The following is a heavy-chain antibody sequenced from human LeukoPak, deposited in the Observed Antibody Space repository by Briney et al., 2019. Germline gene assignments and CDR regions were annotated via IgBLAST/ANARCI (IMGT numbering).Heavy chain of an antibody. J-gene: IGHJ4*02. V-gene: IGHV4-34*01. CDR3: ARRLVNDADSQVSDD. CDR2: INDSGNT. D-gene: IGHD6-19*01. Sequence: PSETLSLTCAVYSGSFNGYYWSWIHQFPGKGLEWIGEINDSGNTNYNPSLKSRVTLSVDTSKNQFSLRLGSVTAADTAVYYCARRLVNDADSQVSDDWGQGILVTVSS. CDR1: SGSFNGYY.